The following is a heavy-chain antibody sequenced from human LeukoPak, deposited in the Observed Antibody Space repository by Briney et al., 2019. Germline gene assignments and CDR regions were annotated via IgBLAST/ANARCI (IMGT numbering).Heavy chain of an antibody. CDR3: ARDPNSMEVAGAPAEYYGMDV. CDR1: GYTFTSYY. D-gene: IGHD5-12*01. V-gene: IGHV1-46*01. CDR2: INPSGGST. Sequence: ASVKVSCKASGYTFTSYYMHWVRQAPGQGLEWMGIINPSGGSTSYAQKFQGRVTMTRDTSTSTVYMELSSLRSEDTAVYYCARDPNSMEVAGAPAEYYGMDVWGQGTTVTVSS. J-gene: IGHJ6*02.